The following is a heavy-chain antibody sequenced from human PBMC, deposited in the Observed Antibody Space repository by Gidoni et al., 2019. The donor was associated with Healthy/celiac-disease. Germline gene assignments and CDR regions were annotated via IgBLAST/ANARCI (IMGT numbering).Heavy chain of an antibody. CDR1: GFTFSSSG. D-gene: IGHD6-13*01. Sequence: QVQLVESGGGVVQPGRSLRLSCAASGFTFSSSGMHWVRQAPGKGLEWVAVIWYDGSNKYYADSVKGRFTISRDNSKNTLYLQMNSLRAEDTAVYYCARDPSSRKEDYYYYMDVWGKGTTVTVSS. V-gene: IGHV3-33*01. J-gene: IGHJ6*03. CDR3: ARDPSSRKEDYYYYMDV. CDR2: IWYDGSNK.